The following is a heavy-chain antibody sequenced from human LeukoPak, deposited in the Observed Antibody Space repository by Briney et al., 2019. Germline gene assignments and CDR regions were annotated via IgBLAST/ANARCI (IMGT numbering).Heavy chain of an antibody. Sequence: ASVKVSCKASGYTFTSYAMNWVRQAPGQGLEWMGGIIPIFGTANYAQKFQGRVTITADTSTSTAYMELRSLRADDTAVYYCARDQTFYFDSGGPNFDFWGQGSLVIVSS. D-gene: IGHD3-22*01. V-gene: IGHV1-69*06. CDR2: IIPIFGTA. J-gene: IGHJ4*02. CDR1: GYTFTSYA. CDR3: ARDQTFYFDSGGPNFDF.